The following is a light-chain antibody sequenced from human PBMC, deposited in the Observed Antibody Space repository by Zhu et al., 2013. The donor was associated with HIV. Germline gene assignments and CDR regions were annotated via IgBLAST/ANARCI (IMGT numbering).Light chain of an antibody. Sequence: DIQLTQSPSFLSASVGDRVTITCRASQGIRNDLGWYQQRPGRAPELLIYAASSLQSGVPLRFSGSRSGTDFTLTISSLQPEDVATYYCQQSYGIVWTFGQGTKVE. V-gene: IGKV1-39*01. CDR2: AAS. CDR1: QGIRND. CDR3: QQSYGIVWT. J-gene: IGKJ1*01.